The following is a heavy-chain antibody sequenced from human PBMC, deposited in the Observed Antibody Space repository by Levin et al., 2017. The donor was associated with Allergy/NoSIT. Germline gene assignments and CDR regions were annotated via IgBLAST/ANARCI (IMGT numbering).Heavy chain of an antibody. CDR1: GFTFSSYW. D-gene: IGHD4-17*01. Sequence: GGSLRLSCGASGFTFSSYWMGWVRQAPGKGLEWVANIKQDGSEEYYVDSVKGRFTISRDNARNSLYLQMNSLRAEDTAVYYCEREATTLHGDYADHWGQGTLVTVSS. CDR2: IKQDGSEE. J-gene: IGHJ5*02. V-gene: IGHV3-7*01. CDR3: EREATTLHGDYADH.